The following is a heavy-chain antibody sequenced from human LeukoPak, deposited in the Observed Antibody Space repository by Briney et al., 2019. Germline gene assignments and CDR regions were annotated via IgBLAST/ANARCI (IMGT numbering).Heavy chain of an antibody. CDR3: ARGYGSGFAY. CDR2: INQSGST. Sequence: PSETLSLTCTVSGDSITSYYWTWIRQPPGKGLEWIGEINQSGSTNHNPSLKSRVTISVDTSKNQFSLKVSSVTAADTAVYYCARGYGSGFAYWGQGTLVTVSS. J-gene: IGHJ4*02. D-gene: IGHD3-10*01. V-gene: IGHV4-34*01. CDR1: GDSITSYY.